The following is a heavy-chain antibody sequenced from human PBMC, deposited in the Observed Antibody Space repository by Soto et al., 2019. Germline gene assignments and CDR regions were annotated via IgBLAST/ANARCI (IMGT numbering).Heavy chain of an antibody. J-gene: IGHJ5*02. D-gene: IGHD6-6*01. CDR2: ISSTGGTI. CDR3: ARARNQLFDT. V-gene: IGHV3-48*03. Sequence: GGSLRLSCAASGFTFSSYEMNWVRQAPGKGLEWVSYISSTGGTIYYADSVKGRFTISRDNAKNSLYLQMNSLRAEDTAVYYCARARNQLFDTWGQGTLVTVSS. CDR1: GFTFSSYE.